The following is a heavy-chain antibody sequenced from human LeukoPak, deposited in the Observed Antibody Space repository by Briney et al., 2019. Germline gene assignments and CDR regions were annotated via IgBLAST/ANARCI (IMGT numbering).Heavy chain of an antibody. CDR1: GFTFSDYY. V-gene: IGHV3-7*01. D-gene: IGHD6-19*01. J-gene: IGHJ4*02. Sequence: PTGGSLRLSCAASGFTFSDYYMSWIRQAPGKGLEWVANIKQDGSQTYHADSVKGRFTISRDNAENSLYLQMNSLRAEDTAVYYCAKQGPFIAVAGTDWVLDYWGQGTLVTVSS. CDR2: IKQDGSQT. CDR3: AKQGPFIAVAGTDWVLDY.